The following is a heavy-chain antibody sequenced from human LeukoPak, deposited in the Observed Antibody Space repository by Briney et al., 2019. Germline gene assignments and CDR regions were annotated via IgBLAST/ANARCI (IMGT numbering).Heavy chain of an antibody. CDR1: GFTFSSYA. CDR2: ISGSDGST. V-gene: IGHV3-23*01. Sequence: PGGSLRLSCAASGFTFSSYAMSWVRQAPGKGLEWVSAISGSDGSTYYADSVKGRFTISRDNSKNTLYLQMNSLRAEDTAVYYCAKGSLTVAPLKSGYFDYWGQGTLVTVSA. D-gene: IGHD3-16*02. J-gene: IGHJ4*02. CDR3: AKGSLTVAPLKSGYFDY.